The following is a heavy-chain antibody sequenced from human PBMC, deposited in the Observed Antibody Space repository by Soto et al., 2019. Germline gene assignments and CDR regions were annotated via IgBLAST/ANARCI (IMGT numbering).Heavy chain of an antibody. CDR1: GYTFTSYG. V-gene: IGHV1-18*04. CDR3: AKEGSPKVSRWDDY. Sequence: ASVKVSCKASGYTFTSYGISWVRQAPGQGLEWMGWISAYNGNTNYAQKLQGRVTMTTDTSTSTAYMELRSLRSDDTAVYFCAKEGSPKVSRWDDYWGQGTLVTVSS. J-gene: IGHJ4*02. D-gene: IGHD1-26*01. CDR2: ISAYNGNT.